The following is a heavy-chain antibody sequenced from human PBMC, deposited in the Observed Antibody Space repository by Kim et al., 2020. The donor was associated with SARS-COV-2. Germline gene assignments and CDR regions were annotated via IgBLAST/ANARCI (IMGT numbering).Heavy chain of an antibody. D-gene: IGHD1-1*01. J-gene: IGHJ6*02. CDR2: IFPIFGVV. Sequence: SVKVSCKTRGDDFRDSAVSWVRQAPGHEPEWMGAIFPIFGVVNCTQRFQGRLTLTADTSTRTAYMELSSLTSEDTAIYFCARSDGSGAGTFHYGLDVWGQGTTVTVSS. CDR3: ARSDGSGAGTFHYGLDV. V-gene: IGHV1-69*10. CDR1: GDDFRDSA.